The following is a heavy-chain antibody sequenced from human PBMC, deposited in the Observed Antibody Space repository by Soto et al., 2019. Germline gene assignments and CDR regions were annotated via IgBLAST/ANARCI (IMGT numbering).Heavy chain of an antibody. D-gene: IGHD2-21*02. CDR3: ARDRIGSADFWGYLDS. Sequence: QVQLVESGVGVVQPGRSLRLSCAAPGSIFRGYGMHWVRQAPGKGLEWVAIIRLDGSNIHYADAVMGRFTISRDNYKNMVDPESNSGRDEDKTAYYCARDRIGSADFWGYLDSWGRGSLVTVSS. CDR1: GSIFRGYG. J-gene: IGHJ4*02. CDR2: IRLDGSNI. V-gene: IGHV3-33*01.